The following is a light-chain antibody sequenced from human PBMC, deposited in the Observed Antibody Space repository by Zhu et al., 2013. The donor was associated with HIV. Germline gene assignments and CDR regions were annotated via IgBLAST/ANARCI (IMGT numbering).Light chain of an antibody. Sequence: SYVLTQPPSVSVAPGKTARITCGGNNIGSKSVHWYQQRPGQAPVLVVYDDSDRPSGIPARFSGSNSGNTATLTISGTQAMDEANYYCQAWDSRNAVFGGGTKLTVL. CDR2: DDS. V-gene: IGLV3-21*01. CDR3: QAWDSRNAV. CDR1: NIGSKS. J-gene: IGLJ2*01.